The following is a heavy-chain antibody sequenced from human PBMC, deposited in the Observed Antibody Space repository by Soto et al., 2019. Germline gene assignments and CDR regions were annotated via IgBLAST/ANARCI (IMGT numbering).Heavy chain of an antibody. CDR3: VKDPSKRYFGWLHGHDFDY. J-gene: IGHJ4*02. CDR2: ISSNGGST. V-gene: IGHV3-64D*08. D-gene: IGHD3-9*01. CDR1: GFTFSSYA. Sequence: EVQLVESGGGLVQPGGSLRLSCSASGFTFSSYAMHWVRQAPGKGLEYVSAISSNGGSTYYADSVKGRFTISRDNSKNTMYLQIGSLRAEDTAVYYCVKDPSKRYFGWLHGHDFDYWGQGTLVTVSS.